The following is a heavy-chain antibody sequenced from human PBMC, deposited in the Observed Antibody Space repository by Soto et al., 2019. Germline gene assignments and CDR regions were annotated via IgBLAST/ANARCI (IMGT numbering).Heavy chain of an antibody. J-gene: IGHJ4*02. CDR3: ARGGVSTRTFDY. CDR1: GYNFAGYW. CDR2: TYPSDSDT. D-gene: IGHD3-3*01. V-gene: IGHV5-51*01. Sequence: GESLKISCKGSGYNFAGYWIAWVRQMPGKGLELMGITYPSDSDTRYRPSFQGQVTISADKSISSAYLQWSSLRASDTAMYYCARGGVSTRTFDYWGQGTPVTVSS.